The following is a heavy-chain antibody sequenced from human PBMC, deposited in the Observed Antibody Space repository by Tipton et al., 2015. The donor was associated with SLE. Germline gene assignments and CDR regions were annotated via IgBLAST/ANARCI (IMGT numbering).Heavy chain of an antibody. Sequence: TLSLTCAVYGGSFSGYYWSWIRQPPGKGLEWIGEINHSGSTNYNPSLKSRVTISVDTSKNQFSLKLSSVTAADTAVYYCARGRSTSLPMDVWGKGTTVNVSS. J-gene: IGHJ6*03. CDR3: ARGRSTSLPMDV. CDR2: INHSGST. CDR1: GGSFSGYY. D-gene: IGHD2-2*01. V-gene: IGHV4-34*01.